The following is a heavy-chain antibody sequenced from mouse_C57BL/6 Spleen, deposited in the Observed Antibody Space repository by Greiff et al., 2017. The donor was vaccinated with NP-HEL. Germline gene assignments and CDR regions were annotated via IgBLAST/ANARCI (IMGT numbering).Heavy chain of an antibody. CDR3: ARYDYDTWFAY. J-gene: IGHJ3*01. CDR2: IDPSDSYT. D-gene: IGHD2-4*01. V-gene: IGHV1-69*01. CDR1: GYTFTSYW. Sequence: QVQLQQPGAELVMPGASVKLSCKASGYTFTSYWMHWVKQRPGQGLEWIGEIDPSDSYTNYNHKFKGKSTLTVDKSSSTAYMQLSSLTSEDSAVYYCARYDYDTWFAYWGQGTLVTVSA.